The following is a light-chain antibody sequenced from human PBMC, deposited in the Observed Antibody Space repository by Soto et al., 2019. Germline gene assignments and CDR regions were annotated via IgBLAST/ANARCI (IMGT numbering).Light chain of an antibody. Sequence: EIVMTQSPATLSVSPGERATLSCRTSQSVSSNLAWYQQKPGQAPRLLIYGASTRATGIPARFSGSGSGTEFTLTINSLQSEDFAVYYCQQYNNWPPTYTFGQGTKLVIK. CDR2: GAS. CDR3: QQYNNWPPTYT. V-gene: IGKV3-15*01. J-gene: IGKJ2*01. CDR1: QSVSSN.